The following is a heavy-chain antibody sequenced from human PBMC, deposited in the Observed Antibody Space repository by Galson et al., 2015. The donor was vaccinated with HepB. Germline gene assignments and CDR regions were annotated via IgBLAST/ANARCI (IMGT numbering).Heavy chain of an antibody. CDR3: ASRIAVNGMDV. Sequence: SLRLSCAASGFTVSSNYMSWVRQAPGKGLEWVSVIYSGGSTYYADSVKGRFTISRDNSKNKLYLQMNSLRAEDTAVYYCASRIAVNGMDVWGQGTTVTVSS. D-gene: IGHD6-19*01. CDR2: IYSGGST. V-gene: IGHV3-66*01. J-gene: IGHJ6*02. CDR1: GFTVSSNY.